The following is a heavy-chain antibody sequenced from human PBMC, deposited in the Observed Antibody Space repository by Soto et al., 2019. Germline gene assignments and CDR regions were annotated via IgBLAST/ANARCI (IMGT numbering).Heavy chain of an antibody. CDR2: ISSNGGST. D-gene: IGHD5-12*01. CDR3: ARDRGDGYNPVDY. CDR1: KFTFKSYA. V-gene: IGHV3-64*01. J-gene: IGHJ4*02. Sequence: LRLSYPASKFTFKSYAIHWGRQPPGKGLEYVSAISSNGGSTYYANSVKGRFTISRDNSKNTLYLQMGSLRAEDMAVYYCARDRGDGYNPVDYWGQGTLVTVSS.